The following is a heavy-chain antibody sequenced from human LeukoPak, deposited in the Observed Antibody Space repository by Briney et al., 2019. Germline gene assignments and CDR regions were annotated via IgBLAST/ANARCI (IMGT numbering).Heavy chain of an antibody. CDR2: ISSSGSTI. J-gene: IGHJ4*02. Sequence: GGSLRLSCAASGFTFSSYEMDWVRQAPGKGLEWVSYISSSGSTIYYADSVKGRFTISRDNAKNSLYLQMNSLRAEDTAVYYCAGYYYDSSGKNLGYWGQGTLVTVSS. CDR3: AGYYYDSSGKNLGY. V-gene: IGHV3-48*03. D-gene: IGHD3-22*01. CDR1: GFTFSSYE.